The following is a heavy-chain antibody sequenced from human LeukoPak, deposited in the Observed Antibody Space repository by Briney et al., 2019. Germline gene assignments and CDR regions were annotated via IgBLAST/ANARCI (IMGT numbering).Heavy chain of an antibody. CDR1: GYTFTSYD. Sequence: ASVRVSCTASGYTFTSYDINWVRQATGQGLEWMGWMNPNSGNTGYAQKFQGRVTMTRNTSISTAYMELSSLRSEDTAVYYCARGLSDCSSTSCYLGYYYYYYMDVWGKGTTVTVSS. CDR3: ARGLSDCSSTSCYLGYYYYYYMDV. V-gene: IGHV1-8*01. CDR2: MNPNSGNT. D-gene: IGHD2-2*01. J-gene: IGHJ6*03.